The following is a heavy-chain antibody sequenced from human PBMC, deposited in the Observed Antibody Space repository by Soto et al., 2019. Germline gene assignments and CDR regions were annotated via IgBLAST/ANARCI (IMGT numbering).Heavy chain of an antibody. Sequence: SQTLSLSCAISGDSVSSNSAAWNWIRQSPSRGLEWLGRTYYRSKWYNDYAVSVKSRITINPDTSKNQFSLQLNSVTPEDTAVYYCARISRYYDILTGYYIDYYYYGMDVWGQGTTVTVSS. V-gene: IGHV6-1*01. CDR1: GDSVSSNSAA. J-gene: IGHJ6*02. CDR2: TYYRSKWYN. D-gene: IGHD3-9*01. CDR3: ARISRYYDILTGYYIDYYYYGMDV.